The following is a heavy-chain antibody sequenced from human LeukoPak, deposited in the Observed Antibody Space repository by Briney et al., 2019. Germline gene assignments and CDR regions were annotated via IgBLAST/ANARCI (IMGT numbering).Heavy chain of an antibody. V-gene: IGHV3-66*04. CDR2: IYSGGST. D-gene: IGHD1-26*01. CDR1: GFTVSSNY. CDR3: ARPLFSGSYGSHDY. Sequence: GGSLRLSCAASGFTVSSNYMSWVRQAPGKGLEWVSVIYSGGSTYYADSVKGRFTISRDNSKNTLYLQMNSLRDEDTAVYYCARPLFSGSYGSHDYWGQGTLVTVSS. J-gene: IGHJ4*02.